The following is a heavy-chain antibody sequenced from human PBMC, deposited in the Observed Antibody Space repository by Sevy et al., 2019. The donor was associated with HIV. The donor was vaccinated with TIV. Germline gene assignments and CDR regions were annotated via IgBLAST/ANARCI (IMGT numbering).Heavy chain of an antibody. CDR2: TYHTGTT. J-gene: IGHJ3*02. Sequence: LRLSCAVSGVSISSGAYSWNWIRQPPGKGLGWMGYTYHTGTTYYNPSLKSRITISLDRSKNQFSLRLSSVTAADTAVYFCARDGGTMTTPGSFDIWGQGTMVTVSS. CDR3: ARDGGTMTTPGSFDI. V-gene: IGHV4-30-2*01. CDR1: GVSISSGAYS. D-gene: IGHD4-17*01.